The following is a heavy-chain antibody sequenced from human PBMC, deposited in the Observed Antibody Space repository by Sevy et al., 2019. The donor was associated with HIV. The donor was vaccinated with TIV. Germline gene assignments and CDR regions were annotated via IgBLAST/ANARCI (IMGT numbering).Heavy chain of an antibody. CDR3: TKDMVTFGGIIANSPGGFDI. V-gene: IGHV3-30*02. Sequence: GGSLRLSCAASGFRFSSYGMNWVRQAPGKGLEWVAFLSYDGSKEDYAASVKGRFTISRDNSKNTFYVEMNSLRAKDTAVYHCTKDMVTFGGIIANSPGGFDIWGQGTMVTVSS. J-gene: IGHJ3*02. CDR2: LSYDGSKE. D-gene: IGHD3-16*02. CDR1: GFRFSSYG.